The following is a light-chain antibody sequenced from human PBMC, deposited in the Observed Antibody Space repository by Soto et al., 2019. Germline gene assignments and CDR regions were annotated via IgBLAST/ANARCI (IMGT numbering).Light chain of an antibody. V-gene: IGKV1-9*01. CDR2: AAS. CDR3: QQLVSYPQ. CDR1: QVIGIY. J-gene: IGKJ4*02. Sequence: DIQLTQSPSLLSASVGDRVTITCRASQVIGIYLAWYQQKPGKAHRLLISAASTLQSGVPSRFSGSGSGTEFTLTISSLQPEDFATYYCQQLVSYPQFGGGTKVEI.